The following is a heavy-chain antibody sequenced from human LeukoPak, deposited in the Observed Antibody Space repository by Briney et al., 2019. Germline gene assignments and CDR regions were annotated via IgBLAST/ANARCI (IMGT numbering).Heavy chain of an antibody. D-gene: IGHD6-19*01. V-gene: IGHV4-4*07. J-gene: IGHJ4*02. CDR2: IYTSGST. CDR1: GGSISSYY. CDR3: ARSMMAVAGGYYFDY. Sequence: SETLSLTCTVSGGSISSYYWSWIRQPAGKGLEWIGRIYTSGSTNYNPSLKSRVTMSVDTSKNQFSLKLSSVTAADTAVYYCARSMMAVAGGYYFDYWGQGTLVTVSS.